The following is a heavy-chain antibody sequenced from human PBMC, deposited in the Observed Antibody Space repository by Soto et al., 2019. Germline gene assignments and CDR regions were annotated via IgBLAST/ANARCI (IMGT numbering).Heavy chain of an antibody. D-gene: IGHD3-22*01. CDR2: FDPEDGET. CDR3: ATKVRYDSSGYYPNFDY. Sequence: ASVKVSCKVSGYTLTELSMHWVRQAPGKGLEWMGGFDPEDGETIYAQKFQGRVTMTEDTSTDTAYMELSSLRSEDTAVYYCATKVRYDSSGYYPNFDYWGQGTLVTVSS. CDR1: GYTLTELS. V-gene: IGHV1-24*01. J-gene: IGHJ4*02.